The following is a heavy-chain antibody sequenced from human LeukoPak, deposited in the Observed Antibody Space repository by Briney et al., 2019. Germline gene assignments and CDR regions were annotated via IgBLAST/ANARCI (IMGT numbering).Heavy chain of an antibody. CDR1: GYTFTSYD. J-gene: IGHJ4*02. Sequence: ASVKVSCKASGYTFTSYDINWVRQATGQGLEWMGWMNPNSGNTGYAQKFQGRVTMTRNTSISTAYMELSSLRSEDTAVYYCATDQDSSGWHDLDYWGQGTLVTVSS. CDR2: MNPNSGNT. V-gene: IGHV1-8*01. CDR3: ATDQDSSGWHDLDY. D-gene: IGHD6-19*01.